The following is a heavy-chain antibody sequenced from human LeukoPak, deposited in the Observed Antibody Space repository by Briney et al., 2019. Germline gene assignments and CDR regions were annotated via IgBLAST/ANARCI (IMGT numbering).Heavy chain of an antibody. CDR3: ARDGSSWYGTFDY. V-gene: IGHV3-53*01. CDR1: GFTVSSNY. Sequence: GGSLRLSCVASGFTVSSNYMSWVRQAPGKGLEWVSVIYSGGSTYYADSVKGRFTISRDNSKNTLYLQMNSLRAEDTAVYYCARDGSSWYGTFDYWGQGTLVTVSS. CDR2: IYSGGST. J-gene: IGHJ4*02. D-gene: IGHD6-13*01.